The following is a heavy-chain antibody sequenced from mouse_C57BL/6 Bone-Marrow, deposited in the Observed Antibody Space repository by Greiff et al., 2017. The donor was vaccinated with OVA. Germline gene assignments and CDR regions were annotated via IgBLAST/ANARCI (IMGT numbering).Heavy chain of an antibody. D-gene: IGHD1-1*01. J-gene: IGHJ3*01. CDR2: INPSSGYT. CDR3: ARSTSHGSSSLAY. Sequence: QVQQQQPGAELVKPGASVKLSCKASGYTFTSYWMHWVKQRPGQGLEWIGYINPSSGYTKYNQKFKDKATLTADKSSSTAYMQLSSLTSEDSAVYYCARSTSHGSSSLAYWGQGTLVTVSA. CDR1: GYTFTSYW. V-gene: IGHV1-7*01.